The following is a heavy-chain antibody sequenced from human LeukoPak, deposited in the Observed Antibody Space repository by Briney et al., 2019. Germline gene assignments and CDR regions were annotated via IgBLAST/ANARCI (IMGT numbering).Heavy chain of an antibody. CDR3: AKDICGGDCYPHGGY. J-gene: IGHJ4*02. Sequence: GGSLRLSCAASGFTFSNYGMHWVRQVPGKGLEWVAFIPYDGSNKYYADSLKGRFTISRDNSKNTLYLQMNGLRAEDTAIYYCAKDICGGDCYPHGGYWGQGTLVTVSS. D-gene: IGHD2-21*01. CDR1: GFTFSNYG. V-gene: IGHV3-30*02. CDR2: IPYDGSNK.